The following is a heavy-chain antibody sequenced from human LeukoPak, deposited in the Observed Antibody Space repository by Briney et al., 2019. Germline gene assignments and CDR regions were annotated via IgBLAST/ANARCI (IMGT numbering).Heavy chain of an antibody. V-gene: IGHV3-7*01. CDR2: IKQDGSEK. CDR3: ARGGTYYDFWSGPPYYYYYYYGMDV. J-gene: IGHJ6*02. Sequence: PGGSLRLSCAASGFTFSSYWMSWVRQAPGKGLEWVANIKQDGSEKYYVDSVKGQFTISRDNAKNSLYLQMNSLRAEDTAVYYCARGGTYYDFWSGPPYYYYYYYGMDVWGQGTTVTVSS. D-gene: IGHD3-3*01. CDR1: GFTFSSYW.